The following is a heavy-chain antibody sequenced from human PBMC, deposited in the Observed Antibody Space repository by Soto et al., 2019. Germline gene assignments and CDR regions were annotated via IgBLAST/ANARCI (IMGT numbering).Heavy chain of an antibody. D-gene: IGHD1-26*01. CDR1: GDSISSSSYY. J-gene: IGHJ4*02. V-gene: IGHV4-39*01. Sequence: QMQLQESGPGLVKPSETLSLTCTVSGDSISSSSYYWGWIRQPPGKGLEWIGSIYYSGSTYYNPSLESGLTVSVDPSKNLFSLKLSSVTAADTAVYYCARYSGRYYTFSGYWGQGTLVTVSS. CDR2: IYYSGST. CDR3: ARYSGRYYTFSGY.